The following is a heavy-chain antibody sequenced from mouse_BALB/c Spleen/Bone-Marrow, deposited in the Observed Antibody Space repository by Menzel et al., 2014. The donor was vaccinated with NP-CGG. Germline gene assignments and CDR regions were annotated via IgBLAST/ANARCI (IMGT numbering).Heavy chain of an antibody. CDR1: GYKFTDYA. J-gene: IGHJ2*01. CDR3: ARNFYGSAYFDF. D-gene: IGHD1-1*01. CDR2: ISTYSGNT. V-gene: IGHV1-67*01. Sequence: VQVVESGPELVRPGVSVKISCKGSGYKFTDYAMHWVKQSHAKSLEWIGLISTYSGNTHYNQKFKGKATMTVDKSSSTAYMELARLTSEDSAIYYCARNFYGSAYFDFWGQGSTLTVSS.